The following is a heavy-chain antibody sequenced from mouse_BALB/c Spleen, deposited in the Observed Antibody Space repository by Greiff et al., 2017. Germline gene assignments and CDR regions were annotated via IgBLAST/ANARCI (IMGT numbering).Heavy chain of an antibody. V-gene: IGHV5-17*02. Sequence: EVKLVESGGGLVQPGGSRKLSCAASGFTFSSFGMHWVRQAPEKGLEWVAYISSGSSTIYYADTVKGRFTISRDNPKNTLFLRMTSLRSEDTAMYYCARWGTGNYAMDYWGQGTSVTVSS. J-gene: IGHJ4*01. CDR2: ISSGSSTI. CDR3: ARWGTGNYAMDY. CDR1: GFTFSSFG. D-gene: IGHD4-1*01.